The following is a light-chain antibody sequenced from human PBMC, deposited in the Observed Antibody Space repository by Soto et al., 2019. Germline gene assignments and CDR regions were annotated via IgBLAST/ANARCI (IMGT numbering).Light chain of an antibody. J-gene: IGLJ1*01. CDR2: DDN. CDR3: GSWDSSLSAYV. V-gene: IGLV1-51*01. CDR1: SSNIGGNS. Sequence: QSVLTQPPSVSAAPGQKVTISCSGSSSNIGGNSVSWYQQLPGTAPKLLIYDDNKRPSGIPDRFSGSKSGTSATLGITVFQTGDEAYYYCGSWDSSLSAYVFGTGTKVTVL.